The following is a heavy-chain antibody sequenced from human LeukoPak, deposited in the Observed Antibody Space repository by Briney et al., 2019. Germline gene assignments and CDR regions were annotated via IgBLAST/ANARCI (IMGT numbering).Heavy chain of an antibody. D-gene: IGHD2-2*01. CDR2: IIPIFGTA. J-gene: IGHJ4*02. CDR1: GGTFSSYA. CDR3: ATDCSSTSCYGF. V-gene: IGHV1-69*06. Sequence: SVKVSCEASGGTFSSYAISWVRQAPGQGLEWMGGIIPIFGTANYAQKFQGRVTITADKSTSTAYMELSSLRSEDTAVYYCATDCSSTSCYGFWGQGTLVTVSS.